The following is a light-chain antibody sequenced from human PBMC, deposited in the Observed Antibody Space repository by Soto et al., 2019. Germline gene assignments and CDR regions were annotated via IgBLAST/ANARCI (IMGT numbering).Light chain of an antibody. CDR2: GAS. CDR1: QAISNN. CDR3: QQLNNYPRALT. Sequence: DIQLTPSPYFLSASVGDRVTITCRASQAISNNLAWYQHNPGKPPKLLIYGASTLQSGVPSRFSGSGSGKEFTLTISSLQPEDFATYYCQQLNNYPRALTFGGGTKVEIE. J-gene: IGKJ4*01. V-gene: IGKV1-9*01.